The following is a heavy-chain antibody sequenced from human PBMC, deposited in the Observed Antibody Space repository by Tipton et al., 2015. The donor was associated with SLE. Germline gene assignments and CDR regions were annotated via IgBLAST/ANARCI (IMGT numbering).Heavy chain of an antibody. CDR3: AGGGIAAAGWDP. Sequence: GLVKPSETLSLTCAVYGGSFSGYYWSWIRQPPGKGLEWIGEINHSGSTNYNPSLKSRVTISVDTSKNQFSLKLSSVTAADTAVYYCAGGGIAAAGWDPWGQGTLVTVSS. CDR2: INHSGST. D-gene: IGHD6-13*01. V-gene: IGHV4-34*01. CDR1: GGSFSGYY. J-gene: IGHJ5*02.